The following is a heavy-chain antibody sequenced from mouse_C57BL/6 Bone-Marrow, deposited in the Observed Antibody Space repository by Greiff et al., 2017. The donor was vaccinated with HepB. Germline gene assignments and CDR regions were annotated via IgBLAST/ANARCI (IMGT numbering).Heavy chain of an antibody. Sequence: EVQLVESGGGLVQPGGSLKLSCAASGFTFSDYYMYWVRQTPEKRLEWVAYISNGGGSTYYPDTVKGRFTISRDNAKNTLYLQMSRLKSEDTAMYYCARQRWSYFDYWGQGTTLTVSS. CDR1: GFTFSDYY. V-gene: IGHV5-12*01. CDR3: ARQRWSYFDY. J-gene: IGHJ2*01. D-gene: IGHD2-3*01. CDR2: ISNGGGST.